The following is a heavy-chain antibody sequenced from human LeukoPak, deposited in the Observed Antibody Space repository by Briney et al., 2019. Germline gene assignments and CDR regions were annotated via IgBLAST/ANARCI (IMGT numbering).Heavy chain of an antibody. J-gene: IGHJ6*03. Sequence: SETLSLTCTVSGCSISSGSDYWGWIRQPAGKGLEWIGRIYTSESTNYTPSLKSRVTISVDTSKNQFSLKLSSMTAADTAVYYCARDRIYYYYMDGWGKGTTVTVS. CDR3: ARDRIYYYYMDG. CDR1: GCSISSGSDY. V-gene: IGHV4-61*02. CDR2: IYTSEST.